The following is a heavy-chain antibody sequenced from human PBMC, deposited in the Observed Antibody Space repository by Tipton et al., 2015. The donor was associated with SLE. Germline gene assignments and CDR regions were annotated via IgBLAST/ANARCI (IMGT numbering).Heavy chain of an antibody. V-gene: IGHV3-23*01. CDR2: IRASSK. CDR3: AKDHTAGYSDFWSGFYLES. J-gene: IGHJ4*02. Sequence: SLRLSCEASGFTFSNYGMNWVRQAPGKGLEWVATIRASSKYHAESVMGRFTISRDNSKNTVYLQMNGLRVEDTAVYYCAKDHTAGYSDFWSGFYLESWGLGTLVTVSS. D-gene: IGHD3-3*01. CDR1: GFTFSNYG.